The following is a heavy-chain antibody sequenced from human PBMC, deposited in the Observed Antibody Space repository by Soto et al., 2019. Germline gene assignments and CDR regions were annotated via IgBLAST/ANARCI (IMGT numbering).Heavy chain of an antibody. J-gene: IGHJ6*01. CDR3: ARDLRGPLLERGRAVTSYYGMNC. Sequence: SETLSLTCTVSGGSISSYYWSWIRQPAGQGLEWIGRIYTSGSTNYNPSLKSRVTMSVDTSKNQFPLKLSSVTAADTAVYYCARDLRGPLLERGRAVTSYYGMNCMRRGPTVT. D-gene: IGHD6-19*01. CDR1: GGSISSYY. CDR2: IYTSGST. V-gene: IGHV4-4*07.